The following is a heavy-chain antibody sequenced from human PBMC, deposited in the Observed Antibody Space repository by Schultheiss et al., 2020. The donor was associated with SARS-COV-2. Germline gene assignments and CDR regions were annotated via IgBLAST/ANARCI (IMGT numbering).Heavy chain of an antibody. CDR1: GFTFSSFA. CDR2: TSYDGNDQ. Sequence: GESLKISCATSGFTFSSFAMTWVRQAPGKGLEWVAVTSYDGNDQIYADSVKGRFTISRDNAKNSLYLQMNSLSVEDSAVYYCARHYPSGQKLAPIGYWGQGTLVTVSS. J-gene: IGHJ4*02. CDR3: ARHYPSGQKLAPIGY. V-gene: IGHV3-30*04. D-gene: IGHD6-13*01.